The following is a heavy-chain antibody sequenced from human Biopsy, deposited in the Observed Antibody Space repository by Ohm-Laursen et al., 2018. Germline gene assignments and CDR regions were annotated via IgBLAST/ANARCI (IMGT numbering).Heavy chain of an antibody. Sequence: TLSLTCTVSGDSISSYYWSWIRQPPGKGLEWIGYVYYTGSTDYNPSLQSRVTISVDTSKNHFSLRLRSVTPADTAIYYCARDRGYYSDRTVPGYFDLWGQGTLVTVSS. D-gene: IGHD3-22*01. V-gene: IGHV4-59*01. J-gene: IGHJ2*01. CDR3: ARDRGYYSDRTVPGYFDL. CDR1: GDSISSYY. CDR2: VYYTGST.